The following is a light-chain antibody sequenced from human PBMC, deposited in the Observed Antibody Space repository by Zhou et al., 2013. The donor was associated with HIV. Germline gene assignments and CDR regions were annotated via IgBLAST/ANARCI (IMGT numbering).Light chain of an antibody. Sequence: DIQMTQSPSSLSASVGDRVTITCRASQSIINYLNWYQKKPGKAPNLLIYAASSLQGGVPSRFSGRGSGTDFTLTVAGLQAEDFATYFCQQYDNLWTFGPGTRVDVK. CDR1: QSIINY. J-gene: IGKJ1*01. V-gene: IGKV1-39*01. CDR3: QQYDNLWT. CDR2: AAS.